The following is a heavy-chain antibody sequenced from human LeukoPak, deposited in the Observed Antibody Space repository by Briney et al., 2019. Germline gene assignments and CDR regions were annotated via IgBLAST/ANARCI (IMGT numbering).Heavy chain of an antibody. CDR2: IHCGST. CDR3: ARGPYSYDSSGAFDI. CDR1: GGSISSSSYY. V-gene: IGHV4-39*07. Sequence: SETLSLTCTVSGGSISSSSYYWGRIRQPPGKGLEWIGSIHCGSTNYNPSLKSRVTISVDTSKNQFSLKLSSVTAADTAVYFCARGPYSYDSSGAFDIWGQGTMVTVSS. J-gene: IGHJ3*02. D-gene: IGHD3-22*01.